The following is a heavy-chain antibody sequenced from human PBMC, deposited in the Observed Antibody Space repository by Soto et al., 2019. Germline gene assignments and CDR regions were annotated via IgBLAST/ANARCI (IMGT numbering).Heavy chain of an antibody. CDR1: GDSISSYY. CDR2: IYYSGST. D-gene: IGHD6-6*01. J-gene: IGHJ4*02. Sequence: KSSETLSLTCTVSGDSISSYYWTWIRQPPGKGLEWIGYIYYSGSTNYNPSLKSRVTISADTSKNQFSLKLRSVTAADTAVYYCARAQYSSSPAFNYWGQGFLVPVSS. V-gene: IGHV4-59*01. CDR3: ARAQYSSSPAFNY.